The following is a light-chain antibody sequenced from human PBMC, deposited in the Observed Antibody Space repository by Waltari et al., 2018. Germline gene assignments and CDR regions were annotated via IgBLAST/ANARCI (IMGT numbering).Light chain of an antibody. J-gene: IGKJ2*01. Sequence: DIQMTQSPSSLSASVGDRVTITCQASHDISNYLNWYQQKPGKAPKLLIYDASTLEKGVPSRFSGSGSGTDFSFTISSLQPEDIATYYCQQFDNLVYTFGQGTKLEIK. V-gene: IGKV1-33*01. CDR2: DAS. CDR3: QQFDNLVYT. CDR1: HDISNY.